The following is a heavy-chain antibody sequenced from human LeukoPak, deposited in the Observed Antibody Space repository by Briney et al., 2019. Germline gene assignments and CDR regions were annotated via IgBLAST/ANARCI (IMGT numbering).Heavy chain of an antibody. CDR2: VIPIFGTA. J-gene: IGHJ5*02. V-gene: IGHV1-69*05. CDR3: ASLGYSGYPFDP. Sequence: SVKVSCKASGGTFSCYAISWVRQAPGQGLEWMGGVIPIFGTANYAQKFQGRVTITTDESTSTAYMELSSLRSEDTAVYYCASLGYSGYPFDPWGQGTLVTVSS. D-gene: IGHD5-12*01. CDR1: GGTFSCYA.